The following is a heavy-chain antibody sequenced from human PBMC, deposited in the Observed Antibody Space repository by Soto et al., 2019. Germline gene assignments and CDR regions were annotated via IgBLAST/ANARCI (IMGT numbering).Heavy chain of an antibody. CDR3: ARPPLWDRIWFDP. J-gene: IGHJ5*02. Sequence: QVQLQQSGPGLVRPSETLSLTGTVSGGAISRYSWRWLRPPPGTGLEWIGGLPLTGPTMYNPSLESLLNIYLDTSRYRFALMLNSVTAAATAVSYGARPPLWDRIWFDPWGQGSLVTVSS. CDR2: LPLTGPT. D-gene: IGHD1-26*01. CDR1: GGAISRYS. V-gene: IGHV4-4*08.